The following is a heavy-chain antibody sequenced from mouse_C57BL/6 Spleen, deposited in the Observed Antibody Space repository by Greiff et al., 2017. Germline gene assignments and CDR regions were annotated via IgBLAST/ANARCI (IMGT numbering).Heavy chain of an antibody. V-gene: IGHV1-19*01. Sequence: EVQLQQSGPVLVKPGASVKMSCKASGYTFTDYYMNWVKQSHGKSLEWIGVINPYNGGTSYNQKFKGKATLTVDKSSSTAYMELNSLTSEDSAVYYCARSYYSNYGGAMDYWGQGTSVTVSS. CDR3: ARSYYSNYGGAMDY. D-gene: IGHD2-5*01. CDR1: GYTFTDYY. CDR2: INPYNGGT. J-gene: IGHJ4*01.